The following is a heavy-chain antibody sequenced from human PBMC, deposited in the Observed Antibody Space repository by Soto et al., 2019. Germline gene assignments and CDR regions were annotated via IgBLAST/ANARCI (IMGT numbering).Heavy chain of an antibody. J-gene: IGHJ6*02. CDR1: GFTFSSYG. D-gene: IGHD3-3*01. Sequence: GGSLRLSCAASGFTFSSYGMHWVRQAPGKGLEWVAVISYDGSNKYYADSVKGRFTISRDNSKNTLYLQMNSLRAEDTAVYYCAKDFGDYYYYYGMDVWGQGTTVTVSS. V-gene: IGHV3-30*18. CDR2: ISYDGSNK. CDR3: AKDFGDYYYYYGMDV.